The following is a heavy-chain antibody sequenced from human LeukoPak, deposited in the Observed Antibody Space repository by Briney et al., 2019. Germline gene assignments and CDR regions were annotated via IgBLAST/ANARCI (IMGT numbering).Heavy chain of an antibody. J-gene: IGHJ4*02. CDR3: ARKEMAPN. CDR1: GFTFSTYD. CDR2: ISYDGSNK. V-gene: IGHV3-30*03. D-gene: IGHD5-24*01. Sequence: SGGSLRLSCAASGFTFSTYDMHWVRQAPGKGLEWVAVISYDGSNKYYADSVKGRFTISRDNSKNTLYLQVNSLRAEDTAVYYCARKEMAPNWGQGTLVTVSS.